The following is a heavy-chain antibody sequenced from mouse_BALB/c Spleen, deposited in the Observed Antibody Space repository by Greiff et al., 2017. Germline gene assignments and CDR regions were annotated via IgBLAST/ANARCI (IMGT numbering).Heavy chain of an antibody. CDR1: GFTFSSFG. CDR2: ISSGSSTI. Sequence: EVQGVESGGGLVQPGGSRKLSCAASGFTFSSFGMHWVRQAPEKGLEWVAYISSGSSTIYYADTVKGRFTISRDNPKNTLFLQMTSLRSEDTAMYYCARSALLLPFDYWGQGTTLTVSS. CDR3: ARSALLLPFDY. V-gene: IGHV5-17*02. D-gene: IGHD1-1*01. J-gene: IGHJ2*01.